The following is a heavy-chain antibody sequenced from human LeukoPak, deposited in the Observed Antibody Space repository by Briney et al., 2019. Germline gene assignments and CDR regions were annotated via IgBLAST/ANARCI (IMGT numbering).Heavy chain of an antibody. CDR3: ARGVTSALSYYDGMDV. D-gene: IGHD2/OR15-2a*01. CDR1: GGSFSGYY. Sequence: SETLTLTCAVYGGSFSGYYWSWIRQTPGKGLEWIWEINHSGSTYYNPSLESRVTISVEPSKNQFSLNLHSVTAADTAVYYCARGVTSALSYYDGMDVRGQGTTVTVSS. J-gene: IGHJ6*02. CDR2: INHSGST. V-gene: IGHV4-34*01.